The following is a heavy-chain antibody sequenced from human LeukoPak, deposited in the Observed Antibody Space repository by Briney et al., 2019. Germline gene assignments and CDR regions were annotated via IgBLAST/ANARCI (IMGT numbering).Heavy chain of an antibody. CDR2: ISWNSGSV. D-gene: IGHD2-21*02. Sequence: GGSLRLSCAASGFTFDDYGMHWVRQAPGKGLEWVSSISWNSGSVGYADSVKGRFTISRDNAKNSLYLQMNSLRAEDTALYYCAKALGSVTPYYFDYWGQGTLVTVSS. CDR3: AKALGSVTPYYFDY. J-gene: IGHJ4*02. V-gene: IGHV3-9*01. CDR1: GFTFDDYG.